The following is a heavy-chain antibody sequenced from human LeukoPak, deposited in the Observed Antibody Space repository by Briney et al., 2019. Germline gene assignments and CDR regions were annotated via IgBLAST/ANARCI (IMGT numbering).Heavy chain of an antibody. CDR3: ARGSNYDILTGYIFDY. CDR2: IKHDGGDK. D-gene: IGHD3-9*01. CDR1: GFTFSNYW. Sequence: QPGGSLRLSCAASGFTFSNYWMSWVRQAPGKGLEWVANIKHDGGDKHYVDSVKGRFTIARDSAKNSLNLQMNSLRAEDTAVYYCARGSNYDILTGYIFDYWGQGTLVTVSS. V-gene: IGHV3-7*03. J-gene: IGHJ4*02.